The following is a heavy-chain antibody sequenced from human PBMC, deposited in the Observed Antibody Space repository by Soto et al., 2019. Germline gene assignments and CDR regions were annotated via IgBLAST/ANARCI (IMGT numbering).Heavy chain of an antibody. CDR1: GGSMTSSNW. Sequence: QVQLQKSGPGLVKPSGTLSLTCTVSGGSMTSSNWWNWVRQSPGKGLEWIGEAHHSGRTNYNPSLKSRVTISVDKSKNHFSLKLSSVTAADTAVYYCARSEATGLDHWGQGTLVTVSS. J-gene: IGHJ4*02. CDR3: ARSEATGLDH. V-gene: IGHV4-4*02. CDR2: AHHSGRT. D-gene: IGHD1-26*01.